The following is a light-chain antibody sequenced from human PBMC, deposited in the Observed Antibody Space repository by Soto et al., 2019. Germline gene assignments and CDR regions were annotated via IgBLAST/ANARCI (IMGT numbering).Light chain of an antibody. J-gene: IGKJ1*01. CDR3: QQRSNWPRT. Sequence: EIVLTQSPATVSLSPGERATLAFMASQSVSSYLAWYQQKPGQAPRLLIYEASNRATGIPARFSGSGSGTDFTLTISSLEPEDFAVYYCQQRSNWPRTFGQGTKVDIK. V-gene: IGKV3-11*01. CDR1: QSVSSY. CDR2: EAS.